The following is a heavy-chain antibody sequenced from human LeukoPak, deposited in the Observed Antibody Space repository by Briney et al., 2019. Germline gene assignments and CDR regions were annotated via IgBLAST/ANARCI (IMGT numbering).Heavy chain of an antibody. V-gene: IGHV3-30*04. CDR1: GFTFSSYA. J-gene: IGHJ4*02. CDR2: ISYDGSNK. CDR3: ASPGRSLTMVPGY. D-gene: IGHD3-10*01. Sequence: QPGRSLRLSCAASGFTFSSYAMHWVRQAPGKGLEWVAVISYDGSNKYYADSVKGRFTISRDNSKNTLYLQMNSLRAEDTAVYYCASPGRSLTMVPGYWGQGTLVTVSS.